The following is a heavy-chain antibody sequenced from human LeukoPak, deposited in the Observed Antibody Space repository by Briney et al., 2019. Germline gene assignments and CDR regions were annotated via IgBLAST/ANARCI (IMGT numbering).Heavy chain of an antibody. CDR1: GFTFSSYG. CDR2: ISYDGSNK. J-gene: IGHJ4*02. Sequence: GGSLRLSCAASGFTFSSYGIHWVRQAPGKGLEWVAVISYDGSNKYYTDSVKGRFTISRDNSKNTLYRQMNSLRAEDTAVYYCAKSLYVSSAYSDYWGQGTLVTVSS. D-gene: IGHD3-22*01. V-gene: IGHV3-30*18. CDR3: AKSLYVSSAYSDY.